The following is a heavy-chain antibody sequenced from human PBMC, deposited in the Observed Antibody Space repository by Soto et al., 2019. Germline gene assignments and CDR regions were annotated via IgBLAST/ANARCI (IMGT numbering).Heavy chain of an antibody. D-gene: IGHD3-10*01. CDR3: ARVREEWGVLDY. V-gene: IGHV4-34*01. CDR2: INHSGST. Sequence: SETLSLTCAVYGGSFSGYYWSWIRQPPGKGLEWIGEINHSGSTNYNPSLKSRVTISVDTSKNQFSPKLSSVTAADTAVYYCARVREEWGVLDYWGQGTLVTVSS. J-gene: IGHJ4*02. CDR1: GGSFSGYY.